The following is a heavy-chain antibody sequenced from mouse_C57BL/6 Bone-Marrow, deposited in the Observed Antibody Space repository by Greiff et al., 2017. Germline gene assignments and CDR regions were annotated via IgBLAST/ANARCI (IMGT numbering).Heavy chain of an antibody. CDR3: TTGTGNGY. D-gene: IGHD3-3*01. Sequence: QVQLQQSGAELVRPGASVTLSCKASGYTFTDYEMHWVKQTPVHGLEWIGAIDPETGGTAYTQKFKGKAILTADKSSSTACMELRSLTSEDSAVYYCTTGTGNGYWGQGTTLTVAS. CDR1: GYTFTDYE. CDR2: IDPETGGT. J-gene: IGHJ2*01. V-gene: IGHV1-15*01.